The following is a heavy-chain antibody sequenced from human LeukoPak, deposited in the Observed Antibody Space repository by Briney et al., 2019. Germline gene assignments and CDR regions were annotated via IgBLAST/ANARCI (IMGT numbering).Heavy chain of an antibody. CDR2: ISSSGSTI. Sequence: NPGGSLRLSCAASGFTFSSYAMSWVRQAPGKGLEWVSYISSSGSTIYYADSVKGRFTISRDNAKNSLYLQMNSLRAEDTAVYYCARDRGQERWLSLGGLDAFDIWGQGTMVTVSS. V-gene: IGHV3-48*03. D-gene: IGHD5-24*01. CDR3: ARDRGQERWLSLGGLDAFDI. J-gene: IGHJ3*02. CDR1: GFTFSSYA.